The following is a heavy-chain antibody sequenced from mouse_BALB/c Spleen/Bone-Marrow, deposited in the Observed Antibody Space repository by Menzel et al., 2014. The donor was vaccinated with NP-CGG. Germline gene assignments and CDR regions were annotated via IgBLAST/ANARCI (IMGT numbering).Heavy chain of an antibody. Sequence: EVKLMESGGGLAQPGGSLRLSCATSGFTFTDYYMSWVRQPPGKALEWLGFIRNKANGYTTEYSASVKGRFTISRDNSQSILYLQMNTLRAEDSATYYCARDRGLTYFDYWGQGTTLTVSS. D-gene: IGHD2-4*01. CDR2: IRNKANGYTT. V-gene: IGHV7-3*02. CDR3: ARDRGLTYFDY. CDR1: GFTFTDYY. J-gene: IGHJ2*01.